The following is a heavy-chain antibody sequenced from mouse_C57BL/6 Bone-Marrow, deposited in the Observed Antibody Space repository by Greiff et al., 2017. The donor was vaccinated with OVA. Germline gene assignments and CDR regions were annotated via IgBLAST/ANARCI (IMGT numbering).Heavy chain of an antibody. V-gene: IGHV5-6*01. CDR3: ARLIYYVYPDFDY. CDR1: GFTFSSYG. Sequence: EVHLVESGGDLVKPGGSLKLSCAASGFTFSSYGMYWVRQTPDKRLEWVATISSGGSYTYYPDSVKGRFTISRDNAKNTLYLQMSSLKSEDTAMYYCARLIYYVYPDFDYWGQGTTLTVSS. J-gene: IGHJ2*01. CDR2: ISSGGSYT. D-gene: IGHD2-2*01.